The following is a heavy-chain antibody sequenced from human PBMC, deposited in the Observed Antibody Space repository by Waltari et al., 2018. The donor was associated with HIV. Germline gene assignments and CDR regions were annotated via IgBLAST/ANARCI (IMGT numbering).Heavy chain of an antibody. Sequence: EVQLVESGGGLVQVGGSLRLSCAASGFTFSSYWLTWVRPAPGKGLEWVANLKQDGSEKYYVDSVKGRFTISRDNARNSLYLQMNSLRAEDTAVYYCARDGEPFAYYYYYGMDVWGQGTTVTVSS. CDR3: ARDGEPFAYYYYYGMDV. V-gene: IGHV3-7*01. J-gene: IGHJ6*02. D-gene: IGHD3-10*01. CDR1: GFTFSSYW. CDR2: LKQDGSEK.